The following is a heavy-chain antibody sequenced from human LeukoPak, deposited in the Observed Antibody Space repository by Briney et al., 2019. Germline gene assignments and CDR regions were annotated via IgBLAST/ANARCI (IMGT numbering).Heavy chain of an antibody. CDR1: GGSISSHY. J-gene: IGHJ4*02. D-gene: IGHD5-24*01. CDR2: IYYSGSI. CDR3: ARDGYNYALDY. Sequence: SETLSLTCTVSGGSISSHYWSWIRQPPGKGLEWIGYIYYSGSINYNPSLKSRVTISVDTSKNQFSLKLSSVTAADTAVYYCARDGYNYALDYWGQGTLVTVSS. V-gene: IGHV4-59*11.